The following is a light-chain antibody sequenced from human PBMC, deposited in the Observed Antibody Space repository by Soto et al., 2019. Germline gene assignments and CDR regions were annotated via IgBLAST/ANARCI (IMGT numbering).Light chain of an antibody. CDR3: QSYDSSLSALV. CDR1: SSNIGAGYD. CDR2: RSS. Sequence: QSVLTQSPSVSGAPGQRVTISCTGNSSNIGAGYDVHWYQQLPGTAPKLPIYRSSNRPSGVPDRFSGSKSGTSASLAITGLQAEDEADYHCQSYDSSLSALVFGGGTQLTVL. J-gene: IGLJ2*01. V-gene: IGLV1-40*01.